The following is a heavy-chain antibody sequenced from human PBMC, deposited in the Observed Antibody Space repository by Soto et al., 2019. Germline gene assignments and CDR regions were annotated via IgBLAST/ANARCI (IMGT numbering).Heavy chain of an antibody. CDR1: GFTFSSYS. V-gene: IGHV3-48*01. CDR2: ISSSSSTI. Sequence: EVQLVESGGGLVQPGGSLRLSCAASGFTFSSYSMNWVRQAPGKGLEWVSYISSSSSTIYYADSVKGRFTISRDNAKNSQYQQMNSLRAGDTAVYYCARDRDNWNYEGAGDAFDIWGQGKMVTVSS. J-gene: IGHJ3*02. CDR3: ARDRDNWNYEGAGDAFDI. D-gene: IGHD1-7*01.